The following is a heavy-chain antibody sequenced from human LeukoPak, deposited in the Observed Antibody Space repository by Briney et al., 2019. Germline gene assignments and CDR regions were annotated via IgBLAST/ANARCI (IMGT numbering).Heavy chain of an antibody. CDR1: GFTFSNAW. J-gene: IGHJ4*02. D-gene: IGHD1-26*01. V-gene: IGHV3-15*01. CDR3: TTAHSGSYSWSVYFDY. Sequence: GGSLRLSCAASGFTFSNAWMSWGREAPGKGLECGGRIKSKTDGGKTDYAAPVKGRFTISRDDSKNTLNLQMNSLKTEDTAVYYCTTAHSGSYSWSVYFDYWGQGTLVTVSS. CDR2: IKSKTDGGKT.